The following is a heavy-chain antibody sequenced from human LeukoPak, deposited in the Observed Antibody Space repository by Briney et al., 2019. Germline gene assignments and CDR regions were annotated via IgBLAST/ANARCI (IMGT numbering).Heavy chain of an antibody. J-gene: IGHJ4*02. V-gene: IGHV3-74*01. D-gene: IGHD2-15*01. CDR2: INNDGSST. CDR3: VRHCSSSSCYDY. CDR1: GFTFSSYW. Sequence: PGGSLRLSCAASGFTFSSYWMHWVRQAPGKGLVWVSRINNDGSSTSYADSVKGRLTISRDNAKNTLYLQMNSLRAEDTAVYCCVRHCSSSSCYDYWGQGTLVTVSS.